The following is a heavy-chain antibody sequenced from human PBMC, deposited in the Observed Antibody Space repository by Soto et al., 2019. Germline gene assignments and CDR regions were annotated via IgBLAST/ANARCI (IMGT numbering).Heavy chain of an antibody. J-gene: IGHJ6*02. CDR2: ISAYNGNT. D-gene: IGHD4-17*01. V-gene: IGHV1-18*01. CDR1: GYTFTSYG. Sequence: QVQLVQSGAEVKKPGASVKVSCKASGYTFTSYGISWVRQAPGQGLEWMGWISAYNGNTNYAQKLQGRVTMTTDTSTSTAYMELRSLRSDDTAVYYCASDGYGDSEGAFNGMDVWGQGTTVTVSS. CDR3: ASDGYGDSEGAFNGMDV.